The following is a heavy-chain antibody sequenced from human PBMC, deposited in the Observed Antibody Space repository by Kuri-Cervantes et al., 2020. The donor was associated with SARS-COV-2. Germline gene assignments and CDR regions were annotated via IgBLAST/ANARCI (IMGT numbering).Heavy chain of an antibody. CDR2: ISYDGSNK. D-gene: IGHD6-19*01. V-gene: IGHV3-30*18. J-gene: IGHJ4*02. Sequence: GESLKISCAASGFTFSSYGMHWVRQAPGKGLEWVAVISYDGSNKYYADSVKGRFTISRDNSKNTLYLQMNSLRAEDTAVYYCAKDLSAVAGIGNYWGQGPLDPVSS. CDR3: AKDLSAVAGIGNY. CDR1: GFTFSSYG.